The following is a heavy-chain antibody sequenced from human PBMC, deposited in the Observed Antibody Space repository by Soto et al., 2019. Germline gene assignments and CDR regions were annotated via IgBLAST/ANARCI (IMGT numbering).Heavy chain of an antibody. CDR3: ARAHDHGVYEATGMDY. J-gene: IGHJ4*02. CDR1: GFTFGRYS. V-gene: IGHV3-48*02. D-gene: IGHD4-17*01. Sequence: EVQLVESGGGLVQPGGSLRLSCAASGFTFGRYSMNWVRQAPGKGLEWVSYISSSSRNIYYTDSVKGRFTISRDNAKNXLYLQMNSLRDEDTAVYYCARAHDHGVYEATGMDYWGQGTLVTVSS. CDR2: ISSSSRNI.